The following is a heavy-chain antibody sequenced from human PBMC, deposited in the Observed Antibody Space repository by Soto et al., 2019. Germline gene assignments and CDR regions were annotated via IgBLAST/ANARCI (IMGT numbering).Heavy chain of an antibody. J-gene: IGHJ2*01. D-gene: IGHD5-18*01. CDR2: INPSGGST. Sequence: ASVKVSCKASGYTFTSCYMHWVRQAPGQGLEWMGIINPSGGSTSYAQKFQGRVTMTRDTSTSTVYMELSSLRSEDTAVYYCAREPVYSYGHSHYWYFDLWGRGTLVTVSS. CDR3: AREPVYSYGHSHYWYFDL. CDR1: GYTFTSCY. V-gene: IGHV1-46*01.